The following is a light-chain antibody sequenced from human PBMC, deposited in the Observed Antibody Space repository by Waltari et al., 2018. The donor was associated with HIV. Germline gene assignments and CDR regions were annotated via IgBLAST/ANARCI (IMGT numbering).Light chain of an antibody. J-gene: IGLJ2*01. V-gene: IGLV3-1*01. CDR3: LAWDSSLVV. Sequence: SYELTQPPSVSVSPGQTASITCSGNHLGDKYACWYQQKPGQSPVLVIYQDNKRPSGIPERFSCSNSGNTATLTISGAEAMDEADYYCLAWDSSLVVFGGGTKLTVL. CDR1: HLGDKY. CDR2: QDN.